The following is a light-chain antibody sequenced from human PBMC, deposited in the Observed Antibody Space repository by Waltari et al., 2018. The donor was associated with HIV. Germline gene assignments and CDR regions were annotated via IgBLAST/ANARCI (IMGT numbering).Light chain of an antibody. Sequence: ETVMTQSPATLSVSPGERATLSCRASQSVSNNLAWYQQKPGQAPRLLIYGASTRAAGIPARVSDSGSGTEFTLTITSMQSEDSALYYCQQYNNWHTFGQGTKLEIK. CDR1: QSVSNN. V-gene: IGKV3-15*01. CDR3: QQYNNWHT. J-gene: IGKJ2*01. CDR2: GAS.